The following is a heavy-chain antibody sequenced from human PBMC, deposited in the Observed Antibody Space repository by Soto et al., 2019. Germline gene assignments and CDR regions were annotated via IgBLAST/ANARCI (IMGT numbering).Heavy chain of an antibody. J-gene: IGHJ6*02. Sequence: LEILSLTCAVYGGSFSGYCWSWIRQPPGKGLEWIGEINHSGSTNYNPSLKSRVTISVDTSKNQFSLKLSSVTAADTAVYYCARGRGYSYGRYYYGMDVWGQGTTVTVSS. CDR3: ARGRGYSYGRYYYGMDV. CDR1: GGSFSGYC. CDR2: INHSGST. D-gene: IGHD5-18*01. V-gene: IGHV4-34*01.